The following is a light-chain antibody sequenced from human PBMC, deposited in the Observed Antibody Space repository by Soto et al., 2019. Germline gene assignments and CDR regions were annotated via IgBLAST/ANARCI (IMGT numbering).Light chain of an antibody. CDR2: DVS. CDR1: NSDVGGYNY. Sequence: QSVLTQPRSVSGSPGQSVTISCTGTNSDVGGYNYVSWYQQHPGKVPKLIIYDVSKRPSGVPDRFSGSKSGNTASLTVSGLQTEDESDYYCCSYAGTYTLVFGGGTQLTVL. CDR3: CSYAGTYTLV. V-gene: IGLV2-11*01. J-gene: IGLJ2*01.